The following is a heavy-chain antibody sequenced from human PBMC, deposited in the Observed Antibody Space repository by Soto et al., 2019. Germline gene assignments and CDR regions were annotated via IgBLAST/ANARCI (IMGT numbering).Heavy chain of an antibody. Sequence: ETLSLTCAVYGGSFSGYYWSWIRQPPGKGLEWIGEINHSGSTNYNPSLKSRVTISVDTSKNQFSLKLSSVTAADTAVYYCARGSARTTIFGVVIINRLDYWGQGTLVTVSS. CDR1: GGSFSGYY. J-gene: IGHJ4*02. CDR3: ARGSARTTIFGVVIINRLDY. CDR2: INHSGST. V-gene: IGHV4-34*01. D-gene: IGHD3-3*01.